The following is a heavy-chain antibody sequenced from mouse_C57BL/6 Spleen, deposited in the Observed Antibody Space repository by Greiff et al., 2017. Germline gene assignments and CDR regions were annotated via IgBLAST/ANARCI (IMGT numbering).Heavy chain of an antibody. J-gene: IGHJ2*01. Sequence: VQLVESGAELARPGASVKMSCKASGYTFTSYTMHWVKQRPGQGLEWIGYINPSSGYTKYNQKFKDKATLTADKSSSTAYMQLSSLTSEDSAVYYCARVPYGSSYSYYFDYWGQGTTLTVSS. V-gene: IGHV1-4*01. D-gene: IGHD1-1*01. CDR2: INPSSGYT. CDR3: ARVPYGSSYSYYFDY. CDR1: GYTFTSYT.